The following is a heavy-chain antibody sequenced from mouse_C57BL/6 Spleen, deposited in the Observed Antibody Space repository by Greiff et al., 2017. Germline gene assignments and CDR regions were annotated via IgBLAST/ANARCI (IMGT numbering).Heavy chain of an antibody. CDR3: TRGYYSRDYYAMDD. D-gene: IGHD1-1*01. CDR2: IDPEIGGT. Sequence: VQLQQSGAELVRPGASVTLSCKASGYTFTDYEMHWVKQTPVHGLEWIGAIDPEIGGTAYNQKFKGKAILTADKSSSTAYMELRSLTSEDSAVYYCTRGYYSRDYYAMDDCGEGTSVTASS. J-gene: IGHJ4*01. CDR1: GYTFTDYE. V-gene: IGHV1-15*01.